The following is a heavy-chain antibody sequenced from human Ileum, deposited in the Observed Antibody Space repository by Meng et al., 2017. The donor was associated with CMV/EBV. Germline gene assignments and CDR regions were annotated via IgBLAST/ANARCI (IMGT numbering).Heavy chain of an antibody. V-gene: IGHV4-61*01. CDR2: IYYTGSS. J-gene: IGHJ4*02. D-gene: IGHD6-13*01. CDR3: ARSTAGPGDY. CDR1: GGSVTSGNYY. Sequence: SETLSLTCTVSGGSVTSGNYYWNWIRQPPGEGLEWIGWIYYTGSSSYNPSRKSRATITLDTSKNQFSLKVTSVTAADTAVYYCARSTAGPGDYWGQGTLVTVSS.